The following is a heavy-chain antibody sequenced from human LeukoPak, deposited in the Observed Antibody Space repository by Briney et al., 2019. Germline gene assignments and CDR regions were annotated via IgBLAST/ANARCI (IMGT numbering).Heavy chain of an antibody. CDR2: IIPIFGTA. Sequence: ASVKVSCKASGGTFSSYAISWVRQAPGQGLEWMGGIIPIFGTANYAQKFQGRVTITADESTSTAYMELSSLRSEDTAVYYCARDSRRITMVRGVTPEVFDYWGQGTLVTVSS. CDR3: ARDSRRITMVRGVTPEVFDY. J-gene: IGHJ4*02. CDR1: GGTFSSYA. V-gene: IGHV1-69*13. D-gene: IGHD3-10*01.